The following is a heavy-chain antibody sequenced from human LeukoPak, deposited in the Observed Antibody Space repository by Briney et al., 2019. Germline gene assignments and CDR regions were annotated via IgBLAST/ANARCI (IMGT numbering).Heavy chain of an antibody. CDR1: GGTFSSYA. V-gene: IGHV1-69*01. J-gene: IGHJ3*02. D-gene: IGHD1-26*01. CDR3: ARDGSYGNAFDI. CDR2: IIPIFGTA. Sequence: PGSSVKVSCKASGGTFSSYAISWVRQAPGQGLEWMGGIIPIFGTANYAQKFQGRVTITADESTSTAYMELSSLRSEDTAVYYCARDGSYGNAFDIWGQGTMVTVSS.